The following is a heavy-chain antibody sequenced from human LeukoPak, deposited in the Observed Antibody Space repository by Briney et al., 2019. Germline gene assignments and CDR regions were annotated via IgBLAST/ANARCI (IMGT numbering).Heavy chain of an antibody. V-gene: IGHV3-23*01. J-gene: IGHJ1*01. CDR2: ISGSGGST. CDR3: AKDWNYYDSSGYYAEYFQY. D-gene: IGHD3-22*01. Sequence: PGGSLRLSCAASGFTFSSYAMSWVRQAPGKGLEWVSAISGSGGSTYYADSVKGRFTISRDNSKNTLYLQMNSLRAEDTAVYYCAKDWNYYDSSGYYAEYFQYWGQGTLVTVSS. CDR1: GFTFSSYA.